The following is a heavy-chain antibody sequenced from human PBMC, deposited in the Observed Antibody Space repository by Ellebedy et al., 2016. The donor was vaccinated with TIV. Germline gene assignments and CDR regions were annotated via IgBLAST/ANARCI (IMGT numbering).Heavy chain of an antibody. CDR1: GFTFSDYY. V-gene: IGHV3-11*03. D-gene: IGHD3-9*01. Sequence: GESLKISCAASGFTFSDYYMTWIRQAPGKGLEWVAYISGSGSHTRYADSVKGRFTISRDNAKNSLYLQMNSLRVEDTAVYYCAKTETGSPDYWGQGTLVTVSS. CDR2: ISGSGSHT. J-gene: IGHJ4*02. CDR3: AKTETGSPDY.